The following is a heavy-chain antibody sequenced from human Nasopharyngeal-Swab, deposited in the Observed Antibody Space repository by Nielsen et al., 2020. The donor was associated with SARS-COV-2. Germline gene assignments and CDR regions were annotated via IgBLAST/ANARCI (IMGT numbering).Heavy chain of an antibody. J-gene: IGHJ6*02. CDR1: GYTFNNYY. CDR2: INPGSGGT. CDR3: GRRGRCSGSSCDMDV. V-gene: IGHV1-46*02. D-gene: IGHD2-2*01. Sequence: ASVKVSCKASGYTFNNYYIHWVRQAPGQGLEWMGMINPGSGGTTYAQKFQGRVTMTRDTSTSTVFMDLSSLRSEDTGVYYCGRRGRCSGSSCDMDVWGQGTTVTVSS.